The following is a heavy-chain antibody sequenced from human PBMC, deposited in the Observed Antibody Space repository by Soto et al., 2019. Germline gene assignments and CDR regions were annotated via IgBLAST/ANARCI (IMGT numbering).Heavy chain of an antibody. CDR1: GFTFSRHG. CDR3: AKVRGGWVSQCYFDY. D-gene: IGHD3-16*01. J-gene: IGHJ4*02. Sequence: EVQLLESGGGLVQPGGSLRLSCAASGFTFSRHGMSWVRQAPGKGLEWVSALTSSGGTTYYADSVKGRFTISRDNSKNSLYLQMNSLIFDYTAVYYCAKVRGGWVSQCYFDYWGQGALVTVCS. V-gene: IGHV3-23*01. CDR2: LTSSGGTT.